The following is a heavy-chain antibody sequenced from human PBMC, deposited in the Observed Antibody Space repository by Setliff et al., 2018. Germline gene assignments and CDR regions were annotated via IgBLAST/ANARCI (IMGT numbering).Heavy chain of an antibody. D-gene: IGHD3-22*01. Sequence: ASVKVSCKASGYTFTSHYMHWVRQAPGLGLEWMGTINPSSGRTSYAQKFQGRVTMTRDTSTSTVYMGMSSLRSEDTAVYYCARDVFPYHYEGAFDIRGQGTMVTVSS. V-gene: IGHV1-46*01. J-gene: IGHJ3*02. CDR1: GYTFTSHY. CDR3: ARDVFPYHYEGAFDI. CDR2: INPSSGRT.